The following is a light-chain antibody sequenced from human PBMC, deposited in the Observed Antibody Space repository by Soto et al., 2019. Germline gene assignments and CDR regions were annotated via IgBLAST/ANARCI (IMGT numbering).Light chain of an antibody. CDR2: AAS. V-gene: IGKV1-9*01. CDR1: QGISSF. CDR3: QQLNSYPLT. J-gene: IGKJ4*01. Sequence: IQLTQSPSSLSASVGDRVTITCRASQGISSFLAWFQQKPGKAPKLLIYAASTLQSGVPSRFSGSGSGTDFTLTISSLQPEDSATYYCQQLNSYPLTFGRGTKVEIK.